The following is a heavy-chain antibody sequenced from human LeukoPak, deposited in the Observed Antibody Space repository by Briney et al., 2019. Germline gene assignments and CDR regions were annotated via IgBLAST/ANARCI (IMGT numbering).Heavy chain of an antibody. Sequence: SETLSLTCTVSGGSISSYYWSWIRQPPGKGLEWIGYIYYSGSTNHNPSLKSRVTISVDTSKNQFSLKLSSVTAADTAVYYCARNGVGPNWNPLPNAFDIWGQGTMVTVSS. CDR2: IYYSGST. V-gene: IGHV4-59*01. CDR1: GGSISSYY. D-gene: IGHD1-1*01. CDR3: ARNGVGPNWNPLPNAFDI. J-gene: IGHJ3*02.